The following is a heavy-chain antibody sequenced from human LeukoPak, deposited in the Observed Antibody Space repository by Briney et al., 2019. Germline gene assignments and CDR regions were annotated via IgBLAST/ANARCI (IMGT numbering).Heavy chain of an antibody. CDR3: ARGMLCSGGSCYRYYYYGMDV. Sequence: SETLSLTCAVYGASFSGYYWSWIRQPPGKGLEWLGEINHSGSTNYNPSLKSRVTISVDTSKNQFSLKLSSVTAADTAVYYCARGMLCSGGSCYRYYYYGMDVWGKGTTVTVSS. CDR1: GASFSGYY. CDR2: INHSGST. V-gene: IGHV4-34*01. J-gene: IGHJ6*04. D-gene: IGHD2-15*01.